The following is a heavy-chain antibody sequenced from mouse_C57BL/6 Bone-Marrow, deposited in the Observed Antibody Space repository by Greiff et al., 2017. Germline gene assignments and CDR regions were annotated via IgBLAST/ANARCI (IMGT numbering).Heavy chain of an antibody. Sequence: VQLKESGPGLVKPSQSLSLTCSVTGYSITSGYYWNWIRQFPGNKLEWMGYISYDGSNNYNPSLKNRISITRDTSKNQFFLKLNSVTTEDTATYYCARALEHYWGQGTTLTVSS. J-gene: IGHJ2*01. CDR3: ARALEHY. CDR1: GYSITSGYY. V-gene: IGHV3-6*01. CDR2: ISYDGSN.